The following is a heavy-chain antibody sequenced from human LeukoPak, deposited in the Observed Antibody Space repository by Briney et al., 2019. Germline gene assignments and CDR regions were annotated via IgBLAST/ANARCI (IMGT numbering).Heavy chain of an antibody. CDR2: MNPNSGNT. J-gene: IGHJ4*02. Sequence: ASVKVSCKASGYTFTSYDINWVRQATGQGLEWMGWMNPNSGNTGYAQKFQGRVTMTRNTSISTAYVELSSLRSEDTAVYYCARVREGRITMVRGVRKGNYYFDYWGQGTLVTVSS. CDR3: ARVREGRITMVRGVRKGNYYFDY. D-gene: IGHD3-10*01. CDR1: GYTFTSYD. V-gene: IGHV1-8*01.